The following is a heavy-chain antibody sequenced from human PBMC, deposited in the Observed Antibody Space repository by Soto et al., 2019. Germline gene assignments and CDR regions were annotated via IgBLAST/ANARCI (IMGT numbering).Heavy chain of an antibody. CDR3: ARLLKLWFGESYGMDV. J-gene: IGHJ6*02. CDR2: IYPGDSDT. V-gene: IGHV5-51*01. CDR1: GYSFTSYW. Sequence: HGESLKISCKGSGYSFTSYWIGWVRQMPGKGLEWMGIIYPGDSDTRYSPSFQGQVTISADKSISTAYLQWSSLKASDTAMYYCARLLKLWFGESYGMDVWGQGTTVTVS. D-gene: IGHD3-10*01.